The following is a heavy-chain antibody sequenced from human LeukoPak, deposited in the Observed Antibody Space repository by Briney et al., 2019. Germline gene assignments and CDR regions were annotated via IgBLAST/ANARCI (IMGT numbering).Heavy chain of an antibody. CDR3: ARGRIAAAATLFY. V-gene: IGHV3-21*01. D-gene: IGHD6-13*01. CDR2: ISSSSSYI. Sequence: GGSLRLSCAASGFTFSSYSMNWVRQAPGKGLEWVSSISSSSSYIHYADSVKGRFTISRDNAKNSLYLQMNSLRAEDTAVCYCARGRIAAAATLFYWGQGTLVTVSS. J-gene: IGHJ4*02. CDR1: GFTFSSYS.